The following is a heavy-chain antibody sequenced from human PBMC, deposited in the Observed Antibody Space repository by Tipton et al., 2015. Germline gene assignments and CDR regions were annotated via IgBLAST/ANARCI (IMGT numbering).Heavy chain of an antibody. Sequence: QLVQSGPEVKKPGASVKVSCKASGYTFSDYYMHWVRQAPGQGLEWMGGIIPNSDTPNYAQKLQGRVTITADESTSTAYMELSSLRSDDTAVYYCARARGRHGGLFDSWGQGTLVTVSS. CDR1: GYTFSDYY. D-gene: IGHD4-23*01. J-gene: IGHJ4*02. V-gene: IGHV1-69*13. CDR2: IIPNSDTP. CDR3: ARARGRHGGLFDS.